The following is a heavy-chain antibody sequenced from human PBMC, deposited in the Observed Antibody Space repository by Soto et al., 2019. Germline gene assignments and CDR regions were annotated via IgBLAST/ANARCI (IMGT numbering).Heavy chain of an antibody. V-gene: IGHV4-61*05. CDR3: ARDQLEGNWFDP. D-gene: IGHD1-1*01. Sequence: SETLSLTCTVSGDSIISSSYYWAWIRQSPGKGLEWIGYIYHSGSTHYNPSLKSRVTISVDKSKNQFSLKLSSVTAADTAVYYCARDQLEGNWFDPWGQGTLVTVSS. J-gene: IGHJ5*02. CDR1: GDSIISSSYY. CDR2: IYHSGST.